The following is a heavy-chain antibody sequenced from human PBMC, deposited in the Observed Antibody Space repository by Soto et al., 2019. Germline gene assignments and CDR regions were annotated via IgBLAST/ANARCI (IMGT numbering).Heavy chain of an antibody. CDR2: IFGSGITT. V-gene: IGHV3-23*01. J-gene: IGHJ3*01. CDR1: GYNVSSDV. D-gene: IGHD1-26*01. CDR3: AKSQSGSFFAAFDL. Sequence: PGRALTLLRAAAGYNVSSDVMNWVRQTPGKGLEWVASIFGSGITTYYADSVKGRFTISRDNSKNTLHLQLNSLRAEDTALYYCAKSQSGSFFAAFDLWGQGSLVPVSS.